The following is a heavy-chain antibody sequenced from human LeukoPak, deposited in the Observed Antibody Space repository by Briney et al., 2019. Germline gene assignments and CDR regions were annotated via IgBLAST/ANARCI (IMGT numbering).Heavy chain of an antibody. CDR1: GGSISSGDYY. Sequence: PSETLPLTCTVSGGSISSGDYYWSWIRQPPGKGLEWIGYIYYSGSTYYSPSLKSRVTISVDTSKNQFSLKLSSVTAADTAVYYCARESFSKGGPPGYCSSTSCYGYFDLWGRGTLVTVSS. V-gene: IGHV4-30-4*01. D-gene: IGHD2-2*01. CDR2: IYYSGST. J-gene: IGHJ2*01. CDR3: ARESFSKGGPPGYCSSTSCYGYFDL.